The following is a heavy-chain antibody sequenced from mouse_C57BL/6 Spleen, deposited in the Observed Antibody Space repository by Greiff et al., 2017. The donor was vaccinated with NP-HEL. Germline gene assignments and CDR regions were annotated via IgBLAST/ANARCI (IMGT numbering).Heavy chain of an antibody. CDR1: GYTFTSYW. V-gene: IGHV1-50*01. J-gene: IGHJ3*01. Sequence: QVQLQQPGAELVKPGASVKLSCKASGYTFTSYWMQWVKQRPGQGLEWIGEIDPSDSYTNYNQKFKGKATLTVDTSSSTAYMQLSSLTSEDSAVYYCARGDDYDRTWFAYWGQGTLVTVSA. CDR3: ARGDDYDRTWFAY. CDR2: IDPSDSYT. D-gene: IGHD2-4*01.